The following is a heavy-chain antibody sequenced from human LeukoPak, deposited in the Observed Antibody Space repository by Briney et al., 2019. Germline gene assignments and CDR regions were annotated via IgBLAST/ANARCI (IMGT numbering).Heavy chain of an antibody. Sequence: ASVKLSCKASGGTFSSYAISWVRQAPGQGLEWMRGIIPIFGTANYAQKFQGRVTITADESTSTAYMELSSLRSEDTAVYYCARDLTMVRGAKYRPYNWFDPWGQGTLVTVSS. CDR2: IIPIFGTA. J-gene: IGHJ5*02. CDR1: GGTFSSYA. CDR3: ARDLTMVRGAKYRPYNWFDP. V-gene: IGHV1-69*13. D-gene: IGHD3-10*01.